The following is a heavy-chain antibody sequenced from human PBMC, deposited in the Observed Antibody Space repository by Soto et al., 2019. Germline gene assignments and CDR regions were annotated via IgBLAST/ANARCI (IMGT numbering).Heavy chain of an antibody. D-gene: IGHD4-17*01. J-gene: IGHJ3*02. CDR1: GGSISSGGYY. Sequence: SETLSLTCTVSGGSISSGGYYWSWIRQHPGKGLEWIGYIYYSGSTYYNPSLKSRVTISVEPSKNQFSLKLSSVTAADTAVYYCARVHGDYAIIRIDAFDIWGQGTMVTVSS. CDR3: ARVHGDYAIIRIDAFDI. CDR2: IYYSGST. V-gene: IGHV4-31*03.